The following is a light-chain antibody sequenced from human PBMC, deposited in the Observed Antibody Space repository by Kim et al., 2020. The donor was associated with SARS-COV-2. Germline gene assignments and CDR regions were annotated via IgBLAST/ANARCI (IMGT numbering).Light chain of an antibody. J-gene: IGLJ3*02. CDR3: SAWDSSLSNWV. CDR2: RNN. Sequence: LTQPPSVSKGLRQTATLTCTGNSNNVGNQGAAWLQQHQGHPPKLLSYRNNNRPSGISERLSASRSGNTASLTITGLQPEDEADYYCSAWDSSLSNWVFGGGTQPTVL. V-gene: IGLV10-54*01. CDR1: SNNVGNQG.